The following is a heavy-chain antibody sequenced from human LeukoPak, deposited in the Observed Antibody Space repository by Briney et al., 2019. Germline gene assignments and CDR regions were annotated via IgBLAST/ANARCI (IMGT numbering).Heavy chain of an antibody. Sequence: SETLSLTCTVSGGSISSGGYYWSWIRQPPGKGLEWIGYIYYSGSTYYNPSLKSRVTISVDTSKNQFSLKLSSVTAADTAVYYCARAEPRKNYYYYYGMDVWGQGTTVTVSS. CDR2: IYYSGST. CDR1: GGSISSGGYY. D-gene: IGHD1-14*01. V-gene: IGHV4-30-4*01. J-gene: IGHJ6*02. CDR3: ARAEPRKNYYYYYGMDV.